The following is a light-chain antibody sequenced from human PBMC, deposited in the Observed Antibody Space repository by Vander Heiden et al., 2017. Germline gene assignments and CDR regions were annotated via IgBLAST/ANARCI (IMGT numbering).Light chain of an antibody. CDR1: SSNVGNNA. CDR2: YDD. J-gene: IGLJ2*01. V-gene: IGLV1-36*01. CDR3: AAWDDSLNAVV. Sequence: SVLTQPSSVSEAPRQRVSISCSGSSSNVGNNAVNWYQQLPGKAPKLLIYYDDLLPSGVSDRFSGSKSGTSASLAISGLQSEDEADYYCAAWDDSLNAVVFGGGTKLTVL.